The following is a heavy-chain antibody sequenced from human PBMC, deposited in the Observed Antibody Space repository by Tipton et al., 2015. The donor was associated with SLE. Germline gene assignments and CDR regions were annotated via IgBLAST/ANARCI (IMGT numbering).Heavy chain of an antibody. V-gene: IGHV4-59*08. D-gene: IGHD4-17*01. CDR1: GGSISTYY. Sequence: TLSLTCTVSGGSISTYYWSWIRQPPGKGLEWIGYVHNSGSSNYNPSLKSRVTFSVDTSKNQVSLKLTSVTAADTALYYCVRYMTKVTPYNYYGLDVWGQGTMVTVSS. CDR3: VRYMTKVTPYNYYGLDV. J-gene: IGHJ6*02. CDR2: VHNSGSS.